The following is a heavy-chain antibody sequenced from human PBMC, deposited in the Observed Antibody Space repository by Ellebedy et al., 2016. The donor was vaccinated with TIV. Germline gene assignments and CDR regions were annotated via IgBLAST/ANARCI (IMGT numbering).Heavy chain of an antibody. D-gene: IGHD3-10*01. CDR1: GGSISSSSYY. Sequence: SETLSLTCTVSGGSISSSSYYWGWIRQPPGKGLEWIGSIYYSGSTYYNPSLKSRVTISVDTSKNQFSLKLSSVTAADTAVYYCARVKRMVRGARIFDYWGQGTLVTVSS. V-gene: IGHV4-39*07. CDR2: IYYSGST. CDR3: ARVKRMVRGARIFDY. J-gene: IGHJ4*02.